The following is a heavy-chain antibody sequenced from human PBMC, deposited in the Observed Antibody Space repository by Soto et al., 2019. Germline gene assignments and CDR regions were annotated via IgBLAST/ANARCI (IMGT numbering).Heavy chain of an antibody. V-gene: IGHV1-18*01. Sequence: ASVKVSCKASGYTFTSYGISWVRQAPGQGLEWMGWISAYNGNTNYAQKLQGRVTMTTDTSTSTAYMELRSLRSDDTAVYYCARAQRYYGSGSYFIDYWGQGTLVTVSS. J-gene: IGHJ4*02. CDR3: ARAQRYYGSGSYFIDY. D-gene: IGHD3-10*01. CDR1: GYTFTSYG. CDR2: ISAYNGNT.